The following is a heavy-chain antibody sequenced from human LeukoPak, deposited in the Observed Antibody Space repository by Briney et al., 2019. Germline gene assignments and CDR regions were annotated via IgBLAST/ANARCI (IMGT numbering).Heavy chain of an antibody. Sequence: GASVKVSCKASGYTFTGYYMHWVRQAPGQGLEWMGGIIPIFGTANYAQKFQGRVTITADKSTSTAYMELSSLRSEDTAVYYCARDLSGFYDILTGYHGGLFDYWGQGTLVTVSS. V-gene: IGHV1-69*06. J-gene: IGHJ4*02. CDR1: GYTFTGYY. CDR3: ARDLSGFYDILTGYHGGLFDY. D-gene: IGHD3-9*01. CDR2: IIPIFGTA.